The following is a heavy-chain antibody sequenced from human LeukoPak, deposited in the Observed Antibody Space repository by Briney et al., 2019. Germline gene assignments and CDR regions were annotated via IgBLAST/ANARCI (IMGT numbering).Heavy chain of an antibody. D-gene: IGHD7-27*01. CDR1: GYTLTDNH. Sequence: ASVKVSCKASGYTLTDNHLYWVRQAPGQGLEWMGWIDPNSGVTNFAQNFQGRLTMTRDTSINTAYMELSRLPSDDTTVYYCARKLGINAFDVWGQGTMVTVSS. J-gene: IGHJ3*01. CDR2: IDPNSGVT. V-gene: IGHV1-2*02. CDR3: ARKLGINAFDV.